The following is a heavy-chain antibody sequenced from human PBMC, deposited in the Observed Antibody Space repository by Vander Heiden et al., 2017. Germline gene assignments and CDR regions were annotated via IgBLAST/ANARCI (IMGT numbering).Heavy chain of an antibody. D-gene: IGHD6-19*01. CDR2: IYDSGST. J-gene: IGHJ4*02. CDR1: GGSISSYY. V-gene: IGHV4-59*08. Sequence: QVQLQESGPGLVKPSATLSLTCTVSGGSISSYYWSWIRQPPGKGLEWIGYIYDSGSTNYNPSRKSRVTISVDTSKNQFSLKLSSVTAADTAVYYCARHSSGWLDYWGQGTLVTVSS. CDR3: ARHSSGWLDY.